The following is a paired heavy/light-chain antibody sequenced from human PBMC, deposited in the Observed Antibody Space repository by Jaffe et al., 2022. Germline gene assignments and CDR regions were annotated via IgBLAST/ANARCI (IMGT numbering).Light chain of an antibody. CDR3: HSQDTIGIYLV. CDR2: GKN. Sequence: SSELTQDPAVSVALGQTVRITCQGDSLRSHYASWYQQKPGQAPVLVMYGKNNRPSGIPDRFSGSSSGNIASLTVTGAQAEDEADYYCHSQDTIGIYLVFGGGTKLTVL. V-gene: IGLV3-19*01. CDR1: SLRSHY. J-gene: IGLJ2*01.
Heavy chain of an antibody. J-gene: IGHJ4*02. CDR1: GYTFINYY. Sequence: QAQLVQSGAEVKQPGASVKVFCKASGYTFINYYMHWVRQAPGQGLEWLGVINPRGGSTVYIQRFRGRFTMTSDTSTSTVYMELSSLRSEDTAVYYCGREREGEIGYTGDLLYWGQGTPVTVSS. CDR2: INPRGGST. D-gene: IGHD5-12*01. CDR3: GREREGEIGYTGDLLY. V-gene: IGHV1-46*01.